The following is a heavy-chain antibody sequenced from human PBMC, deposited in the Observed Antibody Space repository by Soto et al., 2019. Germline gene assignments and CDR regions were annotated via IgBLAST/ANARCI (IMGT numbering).Heavy chain of an antibody. D-gene: IGHD3-16*01. Sequence: ASVKVSCKVSGYTFTKLSIHWVRQAPGQGLEWMGWINPDNGETNYAQKFQGRVTMTKDTSTNTAYMELSSLRSEDTAIYYCAKNGGPTYCYNGMDVWGKGTRVTVSS. V-gene: IGHV1-24*01. CDR2: INPDNGET. CDR1: GYTFTKLS. J-gene: IGHJ6*01. CDR3: AKNGGPTYCYNGMDV.